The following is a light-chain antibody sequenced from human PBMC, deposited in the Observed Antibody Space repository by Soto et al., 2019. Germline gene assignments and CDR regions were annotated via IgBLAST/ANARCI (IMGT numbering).Light chain of an antibody. J-gene: IGKJ5*01. Sequence: IQLTQSPSSLSASVGDRVTITCQASQDITIYLHWYQQKAGKAPKLLIYDASHLEKGVPSRFSGGGSGTNFTVIIRSLKPEDIATYYCQQYDNFSSITFGQGTRLEIK. CDR2: DAS. CDR3: QQYDNFSSIT. V-gene: IGKV1-33*01. CDR1: QDITIY.